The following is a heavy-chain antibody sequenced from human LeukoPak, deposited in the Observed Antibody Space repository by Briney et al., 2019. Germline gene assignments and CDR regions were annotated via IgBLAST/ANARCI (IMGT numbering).Heavy chain of an antibody. J-gene: IGHJ4*02. D-gene: IGHD1-26*01. CDR2: IIPIFGTA. CDR3: VLSGSLNLDY. V-gene: IGHV1-69*13. CDR1: GYTFTGYY. Sequence: SVKVSCKASGYTFTGYYMHWVRQAPGQGLEWMGGIIPIFGTANYAQKFQGRVTITADESTSTAYMELSSLRSEDTAVYYCVLSGSLNLDYWGQGTLVTVSS.